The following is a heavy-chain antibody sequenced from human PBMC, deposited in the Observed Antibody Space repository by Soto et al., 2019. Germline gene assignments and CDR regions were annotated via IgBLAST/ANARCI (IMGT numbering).Heavy chain of an antibody. J-gene: IGHJ4*02. CDR3: ARDRPYSSGWYHDY. D-gene: IGHD6-19*01. Sequence: EVQLVESGGGLVQPGGSLRLSCAASGFTVSSNYMSWVRQAPGKGLEWVSVLYSGGSTYYADSVKGRFTISRDNSKNTLDLQRNSLRAEDTAVYYCARDRPYSSGWYHDYWGQGTLVTVSS. CDR2: LYSGGST. V-gene: IGHV3-66*01. CDR1: GFTVSSNY.